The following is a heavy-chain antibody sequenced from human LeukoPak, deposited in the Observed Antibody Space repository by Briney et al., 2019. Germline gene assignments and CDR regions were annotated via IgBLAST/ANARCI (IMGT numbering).Heavy chain of an antibody. CDR3: TRGAGWLIDY. Sequence: PSETLSLTCSVSDDSISDYYRGWIRQPPGKGLEWIGYIHNSGTSTYNLSLKSRVTISADTSKNQFSLKLNSMTTADTAVYYCTRGAGWLIDYWGQGILVTVSS. J-gene: IGHJ4*02. CDR1: DDSISDYY. CDR2: IHNSGTS. V-gene: IGHV4-59*01. D-gene: IGHD3-16*01.